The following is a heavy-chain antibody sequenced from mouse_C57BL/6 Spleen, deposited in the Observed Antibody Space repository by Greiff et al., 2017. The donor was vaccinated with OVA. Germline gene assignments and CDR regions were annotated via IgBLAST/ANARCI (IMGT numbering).Heavy chain of an antibody. CDR1: GYSITSGYY. D-gene: IGHD2-3*01. CDR3: ARGGDGYFYFDY. Sequence: EVKLQESGPGLVKPSQSLSLTCSVTGYSITSGYYWNWIRQFPGNKLEWMGYISYDGSNNYNPSLKNRSSITRDTSKNQFFLKLNSVTTEDTATYYCARGGDGYFYFDYWGQGTTLTVSS. CDR2: ISYDGSN. J-gene: IGHJ2*01. V-gene: IGHV3-6*01.